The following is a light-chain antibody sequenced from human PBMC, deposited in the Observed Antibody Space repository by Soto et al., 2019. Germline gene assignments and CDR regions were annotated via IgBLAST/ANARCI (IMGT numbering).Light chain of an antibody. Sequence: DIQMTQSPSSLSASVGDRVTITCQASQDIRMYLNWYQHKPGKAPKVVIYDASNLETGVPSRFSGSGSGTDFTVTISSLQPEDFATYYCQQYADLRSFGGGTKGDIK. CDR3: QQYADLRS. CDR1: QDIRMY. V-gene: IGKV1-33*01. CDR2: DAS. J-gene: IGKJ4*01.